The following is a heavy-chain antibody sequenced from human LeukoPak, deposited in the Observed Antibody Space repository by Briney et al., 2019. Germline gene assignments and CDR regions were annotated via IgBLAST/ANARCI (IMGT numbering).Heavy chain of an antibody. D-gene: IGHD5-18*01. J-gene: IGHJ4*02. CDR2: ISGSGANT. CDR1: GFTFSAYA. CDR3: AKDRSGETANLIDC. Sequence: GGSLRLSCAASGFTFSAYAMNWVRQAPGKGLEWVSVISGSGANTDSADSVKGRFTISRDNSKNTLYLQMSSLRAEDTAVYFCAKDRSGETANLIDCWGQGTLVTVSS. V-gene: IGHV3-23*01.